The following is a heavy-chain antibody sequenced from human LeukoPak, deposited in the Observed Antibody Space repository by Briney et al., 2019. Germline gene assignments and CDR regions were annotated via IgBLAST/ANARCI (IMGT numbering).Heavy chain of an antibody. D-gene: IGHD6-19*01. Sequence: SETLSLTCTVSGDSISSGRYYWSWIRQPPGKGLEWIGYIYYTGSGSTSHNPSLKSRVTISVDTSKNQFSLNLNSVTATDTAVYYCARHAVYAGSGWAFDFWGQGTLVTVFS. CDR3: ARHAVYAGSGWAFDF. CDR2: IYYTGSGST. J-gene: IGHJ4*02. CDR1: GDSISSGRYY. V-gene: IGHV4-61*01.